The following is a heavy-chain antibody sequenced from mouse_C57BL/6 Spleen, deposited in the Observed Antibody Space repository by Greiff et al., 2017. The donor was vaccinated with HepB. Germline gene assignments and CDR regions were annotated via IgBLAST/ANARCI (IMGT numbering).Heavy chain of an antibody. D-gene: IGHD3-2*02. CDR2: ISSGGSYT. CDR1: GFTFSSYG. Sequence: EVMLVEFGGDLVKPGGSLKLSCAASGFTFSSYGMSWVRQTPDKRLEWVATISSGGSYTYYPDSVKGRFTISRDNAKNTLYLQMSSLKSEDTAMYYCARQKTAQATFLFDYWGQGTTLTVSS. J-gene: IGHJ2*01. CDR3: ARQKTAQATFLFDY. V-gene: IGHV5-6*01.